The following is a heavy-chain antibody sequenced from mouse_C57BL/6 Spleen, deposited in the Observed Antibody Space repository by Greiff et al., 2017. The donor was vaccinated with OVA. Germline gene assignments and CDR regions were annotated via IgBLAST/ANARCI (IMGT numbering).Heavy chain of an antibody. Sequence: VNVVESGAELVRPGASVKLSCKASGYTFTDYYINWVKQRPGQGLEWIARIYPGSGNTYYNEKFKGKATLTAEKSSSTAYMQLSSLTSEDSAVYFCARLNDGYSVYFDYWGQGTTLTVSS. CDR2: IYPGSGNT. J-gene: IGHJ2*01. V-gene: IGHV1-76*01. D-gene: IGHD2-3*01. CDR3: ARLNDGYSVYFDY. CDR1: GYTFTDYY.